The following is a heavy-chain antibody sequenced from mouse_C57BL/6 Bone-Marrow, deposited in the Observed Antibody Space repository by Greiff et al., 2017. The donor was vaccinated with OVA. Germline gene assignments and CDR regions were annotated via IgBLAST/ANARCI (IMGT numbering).Heavy chain of an antibody. J-gene: IGHJ4*01. CDR3: ARSYGSSLYAMDY. Sequence: QVQLKESGPGLVQPSQSLSITCTVSGFSFTSYGVHWVRQSPGKGLEWLGVIWSGGSTDYNAAFISRLSISKDNSKSQVFFKMNSLQADDTAIYYCARSYGSSLYAMDYWGQGTSVTVSS. D-gene: IGHD1-1*01. CDR1: GFSFTSYG. CDR2: IWSGGST. V-gene: IGHV2-2*01.